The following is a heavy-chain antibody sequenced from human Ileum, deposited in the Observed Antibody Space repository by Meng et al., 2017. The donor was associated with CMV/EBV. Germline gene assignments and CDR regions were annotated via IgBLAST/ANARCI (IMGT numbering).Heavy chain of an antibody. J-gene: IGHJ4*02. Sequence: LATTCTVSGGSSRSYYWSWIRQPPGKGLEWIGSSDDSGSTNYNPSLKSRVTRSGDTSKNQFSLKLRPGTAADTAVYYCARSSGYYFYWGQGTLVTVSS. V-gene: IGHV4-59*08. CDR1: GGSSRSYY. CDR2: SDDSGST. D-gene: IGHD3-22*01. CDR3: ARSSGYYFY.